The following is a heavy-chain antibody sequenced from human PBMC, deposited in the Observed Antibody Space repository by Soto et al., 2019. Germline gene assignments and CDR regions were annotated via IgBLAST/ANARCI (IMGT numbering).Heavy chain of an antibody. CDR2: INAHNGNT. D-gene: IGHD1-1*01. V-gene: IGHV1-18*01. CDR1: GYAFTTYG. Sequence: QVHLVQSGAEVKKPGASVKVSCKGSGYAFTTYGFTWVRQAPGQGLEWMGWINAHNGNTKYAQKLQGRITVLRDTSTSRAYMELRSPRSDDTAVYYCARGRYGDYWGQGALVTVSS. J-gene: IGHJ4*02. CDR3: ARGRYGDY.